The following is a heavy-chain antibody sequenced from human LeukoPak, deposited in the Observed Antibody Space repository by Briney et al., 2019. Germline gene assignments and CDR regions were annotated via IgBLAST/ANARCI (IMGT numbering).Heavy chain of an antibody. J-gene: IGHJ4*02. Sequence: GGSLRLSCVASGFTFTTYWMHWVRQAPGKGLVWVSRINDDGSNSNYADSVKGRFTISRDNARNTLYLQMYGLRAEDTALYYCARTSPTSHFDFWGQGTLVTVFS. CDR2: INDDGSNS. CDR1: GFTFTTYW. V-gene: IGHV3-74*01. D-gene: IGHD3-16*01. CDR3: ARTSPTSHFDF.